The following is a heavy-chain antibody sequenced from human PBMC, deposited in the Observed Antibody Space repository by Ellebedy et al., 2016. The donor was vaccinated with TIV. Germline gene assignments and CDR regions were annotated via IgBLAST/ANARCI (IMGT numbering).Heavy chain of an antibody. CDR1: GYRFSNYW. CDR2: IYGGDSDT. Sequence: GESLKISCETSGYRFSNYWIGWVRQMPGKGLEWMGVIYGGDSDTRYSPSFQRHVTRSADKSVNTAYLQWSSLRASDTAMYYCARRKGNAWFSDYWGQGTLVTVSS. CDR3: ARRKGNAWFSDY. V-gene: IGHV5-51*01. D-gene: IGHD6-19*01. J-gene: IGHJ4*02.